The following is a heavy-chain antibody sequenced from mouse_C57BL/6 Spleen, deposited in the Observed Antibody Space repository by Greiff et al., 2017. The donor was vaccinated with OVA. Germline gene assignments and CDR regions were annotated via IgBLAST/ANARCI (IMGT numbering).Heavy chain of an antibody. CDR2: IYPGDGDT. CDR1: GYAFSSSW. V-gene: IGHV1-82*01. D-gene: IGHD1-1*01. CDR3: ARYSSYYGSSYGPFDD. J-gene: IGHJ2*01. Sequence: QVQLQQSGPELVKPGASVKISCKASGYAFSSSWMNWVKQRPGKGLEWIGRIYPGDGDTNYNGKFKGKATLTADKSSSTAYMQLSSLTSEDSAVYFCARYSSYYGSSYGPFDDWGQGTTLTVSS.